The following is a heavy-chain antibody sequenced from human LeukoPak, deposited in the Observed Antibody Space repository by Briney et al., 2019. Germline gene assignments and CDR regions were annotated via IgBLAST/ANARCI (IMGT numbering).Heavy chain of an antibody. Sequence: GGSLRLSCAASGFTFSSYGMSWVRQAPGKGLEWVSGISDSGGSANSADSVKGRFTISRDNSKNTLYLQLNSLRAEDTAVYYCAKGNGYSYGRYYFDYWGQGTLVTVSS. J-gene: IGHJ4*02. D-gene: IGHD5-18*01. V-gene: IGHV3-23*01. CDR3: AKGNGYSYGRYYFDY. CDR2: ISDSGGSA. CDR1: GFTFSSYG.